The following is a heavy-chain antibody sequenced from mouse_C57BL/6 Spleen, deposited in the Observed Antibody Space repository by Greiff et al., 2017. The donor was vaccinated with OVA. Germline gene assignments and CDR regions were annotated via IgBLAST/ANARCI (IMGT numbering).Heavy chain of an antibody. CDR2: IDPNSGGT. V-gene: IGHV1-72*01. Sequence: QVQLQQPGAELVKPGASVKLSCKASGYTFTSYWMHWVKQRPGRGLEWIGRIDPNSGGTKYNEKFKSKSTLTVDKPSSTAYMQRSSLTSADSAVYYCATLYMGDYLDYWGQGTTLTVSS. CDR1: GYTFTSYW. J-gene: IGHJ2*01. CDR3: ATLYMGDYLDY.